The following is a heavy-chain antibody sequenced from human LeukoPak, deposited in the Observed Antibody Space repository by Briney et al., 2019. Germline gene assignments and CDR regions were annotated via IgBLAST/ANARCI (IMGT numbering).Heavy chain of an antibody. D-gene: IGHD6-19*01. Sequence: GGSLRLSCAASGFIFSNYWMSWVRQAPGKGLEWVANIKKDGSEKYYVDSVKGRFIISRDNANNSLYLQMNSLRAEDTAAYYCTRDSYSTGWSAYWGQGTLVTVSS. CDR2: IKKDGSEK. CDR3: TRDSYSTGWSAY. V-gene: IGHV3-7*03. CDR1: GFIFSNYW. J-gene: IGHJ4*02.